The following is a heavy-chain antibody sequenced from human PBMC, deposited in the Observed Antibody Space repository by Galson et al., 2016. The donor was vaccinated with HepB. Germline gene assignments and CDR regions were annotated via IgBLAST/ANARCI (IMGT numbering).Heavy chain of an antibody. Sequence: QSGAEVKKPGESLKISCQVSGYNKFVTDWIGWVRQMPGKGLELMGIIYPADFDVKYGPSFQGQVTISDDRSINTAYLQWTSLKASDTAMYYCARSPVWFGQLGGYFDLWGQGTLVTVSS. J-gene: IGHJ4*02. V-gene: IGHV5-51*01. CDR2: IYPADFDV. CDR1: GYNKFVTDW. D-gene: IGHD3-10*01. CDR3: ARSPVWFGQLGGYFDL.